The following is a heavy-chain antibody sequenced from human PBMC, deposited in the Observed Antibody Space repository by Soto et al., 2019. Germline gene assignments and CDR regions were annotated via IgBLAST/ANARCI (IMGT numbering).Heavy chain of an antibody. V-gene: IGHV3-33*01. D-gene: IGHD2-8*02. CDR1: GFTFSTYG. Sequence: QVPLVESGGGVVQPGGSLRLSCTASGFTFSTYGMHWFRQAPGKGLEWVAVIWYEGSNKYYADSVKGPFTISRDNSKNTLYMQMHSLRVDDTAGYYAARSYCTGPSFYACPVNYGVDVWGQGTTVTVPS. J-gene: IGHJ6*02. CDR3: ARSYCTGPSFYACPVNYGVDV. CDR2: IWYEGSNK.